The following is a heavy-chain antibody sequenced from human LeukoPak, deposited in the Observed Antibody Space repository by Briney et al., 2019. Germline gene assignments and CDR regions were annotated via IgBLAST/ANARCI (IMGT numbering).Heavy chain of an antibody. CDR1: GFTFSNYG. D-gene: IGHD6-19*01. J-gene: IGHJ4*02. CDR2: IRYDGSYQ. V-gene: IGHV3-30*02. CDR3: AEVTGVWLAVAGIFDY. Sequence: GGSLRLSCAASGFTFSNYGMHWVRQAPGKGLEWVAFIRYDGSYQYYADSVKGRFTISRDNSKNTVYLQMNSLRAEDTAVYYCAEVTGVWLAVAGIFDYWGQGTLVTVSS.